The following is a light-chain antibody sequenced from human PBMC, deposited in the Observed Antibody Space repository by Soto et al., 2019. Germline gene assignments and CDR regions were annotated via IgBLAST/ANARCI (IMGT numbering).Light chain of an antibody. V-gene: IGLV2-14*01. CDR2: DVS. Sequence: QSAVTQPAXVSGSPGRSITISCTGTSSDIGGYNYVSWFQQHPGKAPKLMISDVSNRPSGVSNRFSGSKSGNTASLTISGLQAEDEADYYCSSYTSGCTFYVFGTGTKVTVL. J-gene: IGLJ1*01. CDR3: SSYTSGCTFYV. CDR1: SSDIGGYNY.